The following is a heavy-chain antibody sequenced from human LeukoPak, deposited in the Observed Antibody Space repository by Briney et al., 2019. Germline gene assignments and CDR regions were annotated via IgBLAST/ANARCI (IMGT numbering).Heavy chain of an antibody. Sequence: GGSLRLSCSASGFPVSHYWMTWVRQAPGKGLEWVANINQDEGEKYYVDSVKGRFTISRDNARNSLYLQMNSPRAEDTAVYFCVRAAGALNFWGQGTLVTVSS. V-gene: IGHV3-7*04. CDR2: INQDEGEK. CDR1: GFPVSHYW. J-gene: IGHJ4*02. D-gene: IGHD6-19*01. CDR3: VRAAGALNF.